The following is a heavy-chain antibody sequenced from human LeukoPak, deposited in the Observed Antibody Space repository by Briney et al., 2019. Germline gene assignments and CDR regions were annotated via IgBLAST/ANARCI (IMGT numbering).Heavy chain of an antibody. D-gene: IGHD3-22*01. CDR2: ISSSSSYI. J-gene: IGHJ6*03. CDR3: ARARYYYDSSGYPTGHYYYMDV. V-gene: IGHV3-21*01. Sequence: GGSLRLSCAASGFTFSSYSMNWVRQAPGKGLEWVSSISSSSSYIYYADSVKGRFTISRDNAKNSLYLQMNSLRAEDTAVYYCARARYYYDSSGYPTGHYYYMDVWGKGTTVTVSS. CDR1: GFTFSSYS.